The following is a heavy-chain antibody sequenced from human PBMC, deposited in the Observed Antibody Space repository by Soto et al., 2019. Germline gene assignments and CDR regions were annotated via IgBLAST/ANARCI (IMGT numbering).Heavy chain of an antibody. CDR1: GGSISSGGYY. V-gene: IGHV4-31*03. D-gene: IGHD2-2*01. CDR2: IYYSGST. Sequence: QVQLQESGPGLVKPSQTLSLTCTVSGGSISSGGYYWSWIRQHPGKGLEWIGYIYYSGSTYYNPSLTSRVTISVATSKNQFSLKLSSVTAADTAVYYCARSSTSANYFDYWGQGTLVTVSS. CDR3: ARSSTSANYFDY. J-gene: IGHJ4*02.